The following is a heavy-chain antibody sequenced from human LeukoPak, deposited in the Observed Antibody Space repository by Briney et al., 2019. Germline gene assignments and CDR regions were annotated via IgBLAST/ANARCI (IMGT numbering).Heavy chain of an antibody. CDR1: GGSISNYY. CDR3: ARDLSVGVVAATRLNYYYYMDV. D-gene: IGHD2-15*01. CDR2: IYYSGTT. Sequence: SETLSLTCTVCGGSISNYYWNGIRQPPGKGLEWIGYIYYSGTTNYNPSLKSRVSMSVNTSKNQFSLKLSSVTAADTAIYYCARDLSVGVVAATRLNYYYYMDVWGKGTTVTISS. V-gene: IGHV4-59*12. J-gene: IGHJ6*03.